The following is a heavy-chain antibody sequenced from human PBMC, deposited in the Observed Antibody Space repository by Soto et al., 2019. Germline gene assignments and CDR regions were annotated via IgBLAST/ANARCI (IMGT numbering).Heavy chain of an antibody. Sequence: ASVKVSCKASGGTFSSYAISWVRQAPGQGLEWMGGIIPIFGTANYAQKFQGRVTITADESTSTAYMELSSLRSEDTAVYYCARSPLGYCTNGVCFNWFDPWGQGTLVTVSS. V-gene: IGHV1-69*13. D-gene: IGHD2-8*01. CDR2: IIPIFGTA. CDR1: GGTFSSYA. CDR3: ARSPLGYCTNGVCFNWFDP. J-gene: IGHJ5*02.